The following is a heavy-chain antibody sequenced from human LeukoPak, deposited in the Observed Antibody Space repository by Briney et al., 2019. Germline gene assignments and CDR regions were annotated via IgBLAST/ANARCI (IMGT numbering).Heavy chain of an antibody. CDR3: ARSSPYYDFWSGYYHTAMVTPFFDY. Sequence: GSLRLSCAASGFTFSSYSMNWVRQPPGKGLEWIGEINHSGSTNYNPSLKSRVTISVDTSKNQFSLKLSSVTAADTAVYYCARSSPYYDFWSGYYHTAMVTPFFDYWGQGTLVTVSS. CDR1: GFTFSSYS. D-gene: IGHD3-3*01. J-gene: IGHJ4*02. CDR2: INHSGST. V-gene: IGHV4-34*01.